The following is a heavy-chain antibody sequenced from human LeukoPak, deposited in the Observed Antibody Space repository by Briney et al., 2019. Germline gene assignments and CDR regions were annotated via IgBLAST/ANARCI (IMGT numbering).Heavy chain of an antibody. CDR1: GGSISSGSYY. V-gene: IGHV4-61*02. CDR3: AGDSSGWSWYFDL. CDR2: VYTSGST. D-gene: IGHD6-19*01. J-gene: IGHJ2*01. Sequence: SETLSLNCTVSGGSISSGSYYWRWIRQPAGKGLEWIGRVYTSGSTNYNPSLKSRVTISVDTSKNQFSLKLSSVTAADTAVYYCAGDSSGWSWYFDLWGRGTLVTVSS.